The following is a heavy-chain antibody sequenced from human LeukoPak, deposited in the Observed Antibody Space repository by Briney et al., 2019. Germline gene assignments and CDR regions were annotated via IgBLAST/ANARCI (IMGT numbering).Heavy chain of an antibody. CDR2: ISSSGSII. D-gene: IGHD3-22*01. J-gene: IGHJ3*01. CDR1: GFTFSSYE. Sequence: PGGSLRLSCAASGFTFSSYEMNWVRQAPGKGLEWVSYISSSGSIIYYADSVKGRFTISRDNAKNSLYLQMNSLRAEDTAVYYCARVGVIVVAPLWGQGTMVTVSS. CDR3: ARVGVIVVAPL. V-gene: IGHV3-48*03.